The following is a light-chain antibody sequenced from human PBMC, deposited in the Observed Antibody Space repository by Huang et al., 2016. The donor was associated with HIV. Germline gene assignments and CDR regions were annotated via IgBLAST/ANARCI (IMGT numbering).Light chain of an antibody. CDR3: QQTYNVPRT. CDR2: AAS. Sequence: DIQLTQSPSSLSASIGDSVTMSCRASQTVDMYLNWYQQKPGRAPKLLIYAASNLQSYVPSRVSGTGSGTNFTLTISSLQPEDFVIYFCQQTYNVPRTVGQGTALEIK. J-gene: IGKJ2*01. V-gene: IGKV1-39*01. CDR1: QTVDMY.